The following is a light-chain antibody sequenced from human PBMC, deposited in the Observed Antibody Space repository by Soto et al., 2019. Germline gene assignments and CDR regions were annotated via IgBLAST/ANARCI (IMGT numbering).Light chain of an antibody. CDR3: KQYTKWPRT. CDR1: ERLTTN. J-gene: IGKJ4*01. V-gene: IGKV3D-15*01. Sequence: EIVMTQSPATLSVSPGEGVTLSCRASERLTTNLAWYQQSPGQAPRLLIYGTYTRATGIPTRFSGSGTGTEFTLTISSLESEDVAVYYCKQYTKWPRTFGGGTKVDIK. CDR2: GTY.